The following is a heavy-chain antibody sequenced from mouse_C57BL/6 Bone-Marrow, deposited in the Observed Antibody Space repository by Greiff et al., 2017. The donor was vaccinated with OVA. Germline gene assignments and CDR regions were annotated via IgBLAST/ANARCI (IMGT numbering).Heavy chain of an antibody. D-gene: IGHD1-1*01. CDR1: GETFKSDG. J-gene: IGHJ1*03. Sequence: QVQLQQSGAELARPGASVKLSGKASGETFKSDGISGVKQRTGQGLEGIGEIYPRSGNTYYNEKFKGKATLTADKSSSTEYMELRSLTSEDSAVYFCAREDYGSSYDWYFDVWGTGTTVTVSS. CDR3: AREDYGSSYDWYFDV. CDR2: IYPRSGNT. V-gene: IGHV1-81*01.